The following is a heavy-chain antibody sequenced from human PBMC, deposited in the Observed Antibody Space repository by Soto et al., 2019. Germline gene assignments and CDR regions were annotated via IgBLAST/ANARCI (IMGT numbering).Heavy chain of an antibody. V-gene: IGHV4-59*08. CDR1: GGSISSYY. Sequence: PSETLSLTCTVSGGSISSYYWSWIRQPPGKGLEWIGYIYYSGSTNYNPSLKSRVTISVDTSKNQFSLKLNSMTAADTAVYYCSRHNNAAGGTKFDLWGQGS. CDR2: IYYSGST. D-gene: IGHD1-1*01. CDR3: SRHNNAAGGTKFDL. J-gene: IGHJ4*02.